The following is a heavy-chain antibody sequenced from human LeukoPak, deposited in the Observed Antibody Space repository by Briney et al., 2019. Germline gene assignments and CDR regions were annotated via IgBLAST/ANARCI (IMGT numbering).Heavy chain of an antibody. CDR1: GGTFSSYA. CDR2: IFPIFGTA. Sequence: SVTVSCMASGGTFSSYAISWVRQAPGQGLEWMGGIFPIFGTANYAQKFQGRVTITADESTSTAYMELSSLRSEDTAVYYCARLLTGENWFDPWGQGTLVTVSS. V-gene: IGHV1-69*13. CDR3: ARLLTGENWFDP. D-gene: IGHD7-27*01. J-gene: IGHJ5*02.